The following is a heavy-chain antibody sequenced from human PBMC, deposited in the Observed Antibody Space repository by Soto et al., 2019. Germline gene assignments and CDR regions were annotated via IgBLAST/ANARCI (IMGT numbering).Heavy chain of an antibody. CDR1: GFTFSSYG. CDR3: ARGSSAGAAGFGGAFDI. D-gene: IGHD3-10*01. V-gene: IGHV3-33*01. J-gene: IGHJ3*02. CDR2: IWYDGSNK. Sequence: QVQLVESGGGVVQPGRSLRLSCAASGFTFSSYGMHWVRQAPGKGLAWVAVIWYDGSNKYYADSVKGRFTISRDNSKNPLYLQMNSLRAEDTAVYYCARGSSAGAAGFGGAFDIWGQGTMVTVSS.